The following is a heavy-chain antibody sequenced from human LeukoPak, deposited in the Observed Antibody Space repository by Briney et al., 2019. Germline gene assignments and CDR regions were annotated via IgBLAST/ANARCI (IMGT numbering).Heavy chain of an antibody. D-gene: IGHD2-15*01. CDR2: IYRGGTT. J-gene: IGHJ4*02. CDR1: GFSISRAM. CDR3: ARDMRCSAGSCQPR. V-gene: IGHV3-53*01. Sequence: PGESLTLSCAAAGFSISRAMVSGVRQGVEPGLQRLSLIYRGGTTYYADSVKGRFTISRDNSKNPPYLQMNSLRAEDTAVYYCARDMRCSAGSCQPRWGQGTLVTVSS.